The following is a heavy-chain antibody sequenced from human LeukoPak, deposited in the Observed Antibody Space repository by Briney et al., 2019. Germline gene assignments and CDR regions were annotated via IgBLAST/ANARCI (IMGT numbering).Heavy chain of an antibody. CDR1: GFILNNYA. CDR3: ASYYGSGSYYNPS. Sequence: PGGSLRLSCAASGFILNNYAMSWVRQALGKGLEWVSTISGSGGSTYYADSVEGRFTISRDNSKNTLYLQMNSLRAEDTAVYYCASYYGSGSYYNPSWGQGTMVTVSS. J-gene: IGHJ3*01. D-gene: IGHD3-10*01. V-gene: IGHV3-23*01. CDR2: ISGSGGST.